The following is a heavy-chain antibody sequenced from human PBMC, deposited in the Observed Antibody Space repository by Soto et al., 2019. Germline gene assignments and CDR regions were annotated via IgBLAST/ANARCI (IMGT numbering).Heavy chain of an antibody. CDR1: GGTFSSYA. D-gene: IGHD3-3*01. J-gene: IGHJ6*02. V-gene: IGHV1-69*05. CDR2: IIPIFGTA. Sequence: SVKVSCKASGGTFSSYAISWVRQAPGQGLEWMGGIIPIFGTANYAQKFQGRVTMTTDTSTSTAYMELRSLRSDDTAVYYCAREIVGVTIFEPYYYYGMDVWGQGTTVTVSS. CDR3: AREIVGVTIFEPYYYYGMDV.